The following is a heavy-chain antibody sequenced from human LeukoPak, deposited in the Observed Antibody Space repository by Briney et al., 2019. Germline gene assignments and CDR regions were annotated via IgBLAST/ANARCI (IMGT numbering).Heavy chain of an antibody. CDR1: GFTLNTNY. J-gene: IGHJ4*02. D-gene: IGHD3-10*01. Sequence: PGGSLRLSCAASGFTLNTNYMSWVRQAPGKGPEWVSSISSSSSYIYYADSVRGRFTISRDNAKNSLSLQMNSLRAEDTAVYYCASPDPFRGVVNPDYWGQGTLVTVSS. CDR3: ASPDPFRGVVNPDY. V-gene: IGHV3-21*01. CDR2: ISSSSSYI.